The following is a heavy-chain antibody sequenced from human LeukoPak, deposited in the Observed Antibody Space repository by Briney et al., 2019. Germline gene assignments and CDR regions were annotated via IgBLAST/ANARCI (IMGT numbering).Heavy chain of an antibody. Sequence: GGSLRLSCVASGFNFASNWMHWVRQTPGKGLMWVSRINSGGSGTSYADSVEGRFTISRNNAKNTLYLQMNNLRAEDTAMYYCASSLGPLTEYWGQGTLVTVSS. V-gene: IGHV3-74*01. J-gene: IGHJ4*01. CDR2: INSGGSGT. CDR3: ASSLGPLTEY. D-gene: IGHD7-27*01. CDR1: GFNFASNW.